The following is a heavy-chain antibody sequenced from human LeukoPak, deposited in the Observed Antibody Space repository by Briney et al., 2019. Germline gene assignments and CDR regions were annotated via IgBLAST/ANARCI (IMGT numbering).Heavy chain of an antibody. D-gene: IGHD4-23*01. J-gene: IGHJ4*02. V-gene: IGHV1-18*01. Sequence: GASVKVSCKASGYTFTSYGISWVRQAPGQGLEWMEWISVYNGNTNYAQNLQGRVTMTTDTSTSTAYMELRGLRSDDTAVYYCARDRGRTVVTPGPFSSEDWGQGTLVTVSS. CDR3: ARDRGRTVVTPGPFSSED. CDR1: GYTFTSYG. CDR2: ISVYNGNT.